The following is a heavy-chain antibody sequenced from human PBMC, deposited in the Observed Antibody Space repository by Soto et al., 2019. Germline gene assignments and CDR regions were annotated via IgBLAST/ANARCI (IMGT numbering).Heavy chain of an antibody. D-gene: IGHD3-10*01. CDR1: GFTFSSYA. CDR2: ISGSGGST. Sequence: EVQLLESGGGLVQPGGSLRLSCAASGFTFSSYAMSWVRQAPGKGLEWVSAISGSGGSTYYADSVKGRFTISRDNSKNTLYLQMNSLRVEDTAVYYCAKDLELYGSGSKIGSDYWGQGTLVTVSS. CDR3: AKDLELYGSGSKIGSDY. J-gene: IGHJ4*02. V-gene: IGHV3-23*01.